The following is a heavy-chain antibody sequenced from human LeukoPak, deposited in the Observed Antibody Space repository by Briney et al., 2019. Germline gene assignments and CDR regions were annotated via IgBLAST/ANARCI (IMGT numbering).Heavy chain of an antibody. J-gene: IGHJ4*02. CDR2: FDPEDGET. CDR3: ATEVQAHY. Sequence: GLEWMGGFDPEDGETIYAQKFQGRVTMTEDTSTDTAYMELSSLRSEDTAVYYCATEVQAHYWGQGTLVTVSS. V-gene: IGHV1-24*01.